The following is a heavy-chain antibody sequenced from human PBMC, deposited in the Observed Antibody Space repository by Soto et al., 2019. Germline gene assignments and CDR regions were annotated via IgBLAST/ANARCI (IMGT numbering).Heavy chain of an antibody. CDR1: GFTFSSYS. CDR2: ISSSGKYI. D-gene: IGHD6-25*01. CDR3: TRDIAAGATALDY. J-gene: IGHJ4*02. V-gene: IGHV3-21*01. Sequence: GGSLRLSCAASGFTFSSYSLNWVRQAPGKGLEWVSSISSSGKYIYYGDSVKGRFTISRDNAKNSLDLQMNGLRAEDTAVYYCTRDIAAGATALDYWGQGTLVTVSS.